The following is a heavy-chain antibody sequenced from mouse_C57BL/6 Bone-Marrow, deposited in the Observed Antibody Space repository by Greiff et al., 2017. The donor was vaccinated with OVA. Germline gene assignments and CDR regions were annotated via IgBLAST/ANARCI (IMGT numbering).Heavy chain of an antibody. CDR3: AFYYGSPWFAY. CDR2: IDPSDSET. CDR1: GYTFTSYW. J-gene: IGHJ3*01. D-gene: IGHD1-1*01. Sequence: VQLQQPGAELVRPGSSVKLSCKASGYTFTSYWMHWVKQRPIQGLEWIGNIDPSDSETHYNQKFKDKATLTVDKSSSTAYMQLSSLTSEDSAVYYCAFYYGSPWFAYGGQGTLVTVSA. V-gene: IGHV1-52*01.